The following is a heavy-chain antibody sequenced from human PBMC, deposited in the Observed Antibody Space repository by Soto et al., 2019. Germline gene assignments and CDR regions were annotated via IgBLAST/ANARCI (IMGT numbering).Heavy chain of an antibody. Sequence: QVQLVQSGAEVKKPGASVKVSCKASGYTFTSYDINWVRQATGQGLEWMGWMNPNSGNTGYAQKFQGRVTMTRNTSISTAYMELSSPRSEDTAVYYCARDPKAYYDFWSGYYRYYYGMDVWGQGTTVTVSS. CDR2: MNPNSGNT. V-gene: IGHV1-8*01. J-gene: IGHJ6*02. CDR1: GYTFTSYD. D-gene: IGHD3-3*01. CDR3: ARDPKAYYDFWSGYYRYYYGMDV.